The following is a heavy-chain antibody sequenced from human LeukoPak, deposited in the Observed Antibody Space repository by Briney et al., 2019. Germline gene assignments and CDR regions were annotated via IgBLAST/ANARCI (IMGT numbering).Heavy chain of an antibody. CDR2: ISSSGSTI. CDR3: ARIERRDSSGSFDY. CDR1: GFTFSSYA. V-gene: IGHV3-11*01. J-gene: IGHJ4*02. D-gene: IGHD3-22*01. Sequence: GGSLRLSCAASGFTFSSYAMSWIRQAPGKGLEWVSYISSSGSTIYYADSVKGRFTISRDNAKNSLYLQMNSLRAEDTAVYYCARIERRDSSGSFDYWGQGTLVTVSS.